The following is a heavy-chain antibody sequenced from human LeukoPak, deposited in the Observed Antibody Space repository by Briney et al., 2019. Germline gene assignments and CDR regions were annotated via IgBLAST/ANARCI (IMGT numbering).Heavy chain of an antibody. CDR1: GGSFSGYY. CDR3: ASRDSSGSGDAFDI. J-gene: IGHJ3*02. V-gene: IGHV4-34*01. Sequence: SETLSLTCAVYGGSFSGYYWSWIRQPPGKGLEWIGEINHSGSTNYNPSLKSRVTISVDTSKNQFSLKLSSVTAAGTAVYYCASRDSSGSGDAFDIWGQGTMVTVSS. D-gene: IGHD3-22*01. CDR2: INHSGST.